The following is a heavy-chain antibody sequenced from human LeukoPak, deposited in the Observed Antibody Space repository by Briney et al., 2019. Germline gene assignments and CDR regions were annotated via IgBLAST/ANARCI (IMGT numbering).Heavy chain of an antibody. V-gene: IGHV3-30*04. CDR3: ARGDGYNPPDY. Sequence: GGSLRLSCAASGFTFSRFAVHWVRQAPGKGLEWVAVISYDGSYKYYADSVQGRFTISRDNSKNTLYLQMNSLRAEDTAVYYCARGDGYNPPDYWGQGTLVTVSS. CDR2: ISYDGSYK. D-gene: IGHD5-24*01. CDR1: GFTFSRFA. J-gene: IGHJ4*02.